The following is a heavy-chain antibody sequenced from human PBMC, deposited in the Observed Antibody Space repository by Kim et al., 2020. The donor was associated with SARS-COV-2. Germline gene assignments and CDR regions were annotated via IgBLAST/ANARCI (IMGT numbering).Heavy chain of an antibody. CDR3: ARYCPNGVCPFNCFDP. V-gene: IGHV4-31*03. J-gene: IGHJ5*02. D-gene: IGHD2-8*01. Sequence: SETLSLTCTVSGGSISSGGYYWSWIRQHPGKGLEGIGYIYYSGSTYYNPSLKRRVTITVDTSKNRFSLRLSSVTAAATAAYCGARYCPNGVCPFNCFDP. CDR1: GGSISSGGYY. CDR2: IYYSGST.